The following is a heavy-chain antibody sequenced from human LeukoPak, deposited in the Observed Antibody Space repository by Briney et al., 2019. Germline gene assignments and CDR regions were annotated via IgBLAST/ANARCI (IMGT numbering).Heavy chain of an antibody. V-gene: IGHV3-21*06. CDR1: GFTFSSYS. CDR2: ISSSSSYI. CDR3: ARALWELRSSAYFDY. D-gene: IGHD1-26*01. Sequence: PGGSLRLSCAASGFTFSSYSMNWVRQAPGKGLEWLSSISSSSSYIYYADSVQGRFTISRDNAKNSLYLQMDSLRVEDTAVYYCARALWELRSSAYFDYWGQGTLVTVSS. J-gene: IGHJ4*02.